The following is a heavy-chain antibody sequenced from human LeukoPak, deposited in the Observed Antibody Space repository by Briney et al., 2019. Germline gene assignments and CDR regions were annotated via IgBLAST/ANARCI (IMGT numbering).Heavy chain of an antibody. CDR1: GYTFTSYG. CDR2: MNPNSGNT. J-gene: IGHJ6*03. Sequence: ASVKVSCKASGYTFTSYGISWVRQAPGQGLEWMGWMNPNSGNTGYAQKFQGRVTITRNTSISTAYMELSSLRSEDTAVYYCARVSSSSWYHYCYYYYMDVWGKGTTVTVSS. CDR3: ARVSSSSWYHYCYYYYMDV. D-gene: IGHD6-13*01. V-gene: IGHV1-8*03.